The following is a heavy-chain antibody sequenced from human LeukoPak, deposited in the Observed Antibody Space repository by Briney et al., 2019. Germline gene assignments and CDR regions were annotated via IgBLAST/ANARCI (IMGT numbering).Heavy chain of an antibody. CDR2: IYYSGST. D-gene: IGHD3-3*01. J-gene: IGHJ4*02. CDR3: ARVGYDFWSGLVTNFDY. Sequence: SETLSLTCTVSGGSISSYYWSWIRQPPGKGLEWIGYIYYSGSTSYNPSLKSRVTISVDTSKNQFSLKLSSVTAADTAVYYCARVGYDFWSGLVTNFDYWGQGTLVTVSS. CDR1: GGSISSYY. V-gene: IGHV4-59*01.